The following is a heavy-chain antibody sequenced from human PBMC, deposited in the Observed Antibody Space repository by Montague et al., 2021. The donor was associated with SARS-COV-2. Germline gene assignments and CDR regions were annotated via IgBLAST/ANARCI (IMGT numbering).Heavy chain of an antibody. J-gene: IGHJ3*02. D-gene: IGHD3-22*01. V-gene: IGHV2-70*11. Sequence: PALVKPTQTLTLTCTISGFPLSTSGMCVSWIRQPPGKALEWLARIDWDDDKYYSTSLKTRLTISKDTSKNQVVLTMTNMDPVDTATYYCARTPYYYDSSGYYYGAFDIWGQGTMVTVSS. CDR3: ARTPYYYDSSGYYYGAFDI. CDR2: IDWDDDK. CDR1: GFPLSTSGMC.